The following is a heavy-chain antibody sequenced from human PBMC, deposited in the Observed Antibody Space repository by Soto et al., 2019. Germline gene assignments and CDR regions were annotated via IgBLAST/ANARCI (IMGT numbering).Heavy chain of an antibody. D-gene: IGHD2-15*01. CDR1: NGAFAGYY. CDR3: ASVYFSGASCAELGY. J-gene: IGHJ1*01. V-gene: IGHV4-34*01. Sequence: SEPRSLTRASCNGAFAGYYRSWNRQPPGKGLEWIGEINHSGSTTYTPSLKSRVTISVDTSKNQFSLKLSSVTAAETAVYYCASVYFSGASCAELGYCGQGAALTVS. CDR2: INHSGST.